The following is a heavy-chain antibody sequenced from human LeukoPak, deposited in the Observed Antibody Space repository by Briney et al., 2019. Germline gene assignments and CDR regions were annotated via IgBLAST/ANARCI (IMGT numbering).Heavy chain of an antibody. CDR3: ARGPERELFSPFDY. Sequence: PSETLSLTCAVYGGSFSGYYWSSIRQPPGKGLELIGEINHSGSTNYNPSLKSRVTISVETSKNRFSLKLSSVTAADTAVYYCARGPERELFSPFDYWGQGTLVTVSS. D-gene: IGHD3-10*01. V-gene: IGHV4-34*01. CDR1: GGSFSGYY. CDR2: INHSGST. J-gene: IGHJ4*02.